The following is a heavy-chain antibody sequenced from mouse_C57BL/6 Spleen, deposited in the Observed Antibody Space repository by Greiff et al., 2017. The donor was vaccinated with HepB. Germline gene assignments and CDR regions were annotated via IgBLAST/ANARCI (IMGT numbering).Heavy chain of an antibody. Sequence: EVQLQQSGPELVKPGASVKMSCKASGYTFTDYNMHWVKQSHGKSLEWIGYINPNNGGTSYKQKFKGKATLTVNKSSSTAYMELRSLTSGDSAVYYCARWGTTVVEDFDYWGQGTTLTVPS. CDR1: GYTFTDYN. CDR2: INPNNGGT. V-gene: IGHV1-22*01. CDR3: ARWGTTVVEDFDY. D-gene: IGHD1-1*01. J-gene: IGHJ2*01.